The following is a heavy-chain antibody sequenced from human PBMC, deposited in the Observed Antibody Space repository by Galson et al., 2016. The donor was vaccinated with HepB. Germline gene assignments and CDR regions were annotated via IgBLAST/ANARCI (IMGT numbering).Heavy chain of an antibody. Sequence: SLRLSCAVSGLSVRFKYMTWVRQAPDQGLEWVSMIYTGGSTDYADSVKGRFTISRDTSKNTLYLQINNLRAEDTAVYYCATRDFGNFPYFDYWGQGTLVTVSS. J-gene: IGHJ4*02. CDR1: GLSVRFKY. D-gene: IGHD4-11*01. CDR3: ATRDFGNFPYFDY. CDR2: IYTGGST. V-gene: IGHV3-53*01.